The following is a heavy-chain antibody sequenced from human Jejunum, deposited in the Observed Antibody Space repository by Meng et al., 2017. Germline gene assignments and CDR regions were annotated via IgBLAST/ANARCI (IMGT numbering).Heavy chain of an antibody. D-gene: IGHD4-11*01. CDR2: ITAGNGNT. Sequence: QVQLVQSGAELKRPGAAVTVSCKAPGYTFNNYPMHWVRQAPGQRLEWMGRITAGNGNTKYSQKFQGRITISRDTSASTAYMELRSLRSEDTAFYYCAREDDYRNYFDYWGQGTLVTVSS. V-gene: IGHV1-3*01. CDR3: AREDDYRNYFDY. CDR1: GYTFNNYP. J-gene: IGHJ4*02.